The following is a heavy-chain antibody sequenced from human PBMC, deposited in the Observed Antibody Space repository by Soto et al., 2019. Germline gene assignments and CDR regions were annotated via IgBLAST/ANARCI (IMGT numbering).Heavy chain of an antibody. CDR3: AKDGVAGTTSYYYYGMDV. D-gene: IGHD6-19*01. CDR1: GFTFSSYA. V-gene: IGHV3-23*01. CDR2: ISGSGGST. J-gene: IGHJ6*02. Sequence: GSLRLSCAASGFTFSSYAMSWVRQAPGKGLEWVSAISGSGGSTYYADSVKGRFTISRDNSKNTLYLQMNSLRAEDTAVYYCAKDGVAGTTSYYYYGMDVWGQGTTVTSP.